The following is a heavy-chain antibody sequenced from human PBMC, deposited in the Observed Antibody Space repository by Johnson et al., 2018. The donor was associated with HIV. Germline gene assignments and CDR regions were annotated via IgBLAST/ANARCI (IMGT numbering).Heavy chain of an antibody. V-gene: IGHV3-66*02. D-gene: IGHD6-13*01. CDR1: GFTVSSNY. J-gene: IGHJ3*02. CDR3: ASTNIAAPTGSDAFDI. CDR2: IYSGGST. Sequence: VQLVESGGGLVQPGGSLRLSCAASGFTVSSNYMSWVRQAPGQGLEWVSVIYSGGSTYYADSVKGRFTISRDNSKNTLYLQMNSLRAEDTAVYYCASTNIAAPTGSDAFDIWGQGTMVTVSS.